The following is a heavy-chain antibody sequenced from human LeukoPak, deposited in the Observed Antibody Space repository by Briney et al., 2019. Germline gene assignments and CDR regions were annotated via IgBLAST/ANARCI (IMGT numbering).Heavy chain of an antibody. CDR1: GFTLSSYS. J-gene: IGHJ4*02. CDR3: ARVWHPKPIRVATTNFDY. CDR2: ISSSRSYI. D-gene: IGHD5-12*01. V-gene: IGHV3-21*04. Sequence: PGGSLRLSCAASGFTLSSYSMNWVRQAPGKGLEWVTFISSSRSYIYYADSVKGRFSISRDNAKNSLYVQMNSLRAEDTAVHYCARVWHPKPIRVATTNFDYWGQGTLVTVSS.